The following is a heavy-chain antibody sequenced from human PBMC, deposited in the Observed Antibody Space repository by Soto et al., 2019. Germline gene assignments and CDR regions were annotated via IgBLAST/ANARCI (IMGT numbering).Heavy chain of an antibody. CDR3: AKLPPLLWFGELLSSPTWFDP. J-gene: IGHJ5*02. Sequence: GGSLRLSCAASGFTFSSYAMSWVRQAPGKGLEWVSAISGSGGSTYYADSVKGRFTISRDNSKNTLYLQMNSLRAEDTAVYYCAKLPPLLWFGELLSSPTWFDPWGQGTLVTVSS. CDR2: ISGSGGST. V-gene: IGHV3-23*01. CDR1: GFTFSSYA. D-gene: IGHD3-10*01.